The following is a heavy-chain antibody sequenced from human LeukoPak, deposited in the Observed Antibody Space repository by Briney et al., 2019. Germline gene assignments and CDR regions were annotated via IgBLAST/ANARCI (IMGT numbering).Heavy chain of an antibody. CDR3: ARGPDYDYVWGSYPAPYYFDY. J-gene: IGHJ4*02. CDR2: IYTTGST. V-gene: IGHV4-4*07. Sequence: SETLSLTCTVSGGSITSYYWSWIRQPAGKGLEWIGRIYTTGSTYYNHFLKSRVTMAVDTSKNQFSLKLSSVTAADTAVYYCARGPDYDYVWGSYPAPYYFDYWGQGTLVTVSS. CDR1: GGSITSYY. D-gene: IGHD3-16*02.